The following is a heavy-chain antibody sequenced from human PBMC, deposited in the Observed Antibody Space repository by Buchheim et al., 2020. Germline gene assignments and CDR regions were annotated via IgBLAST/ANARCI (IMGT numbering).Heavy chain of an antibody. V-gene: IGHV3-21*01. CDR3: ARGTTTVAGTH. CDR2: ISGSSNYI. J-gene: IGHJ4*02. CDR1: GFTFSSYA. Sequence: EVQLLESGGGLVQPGGSLRLSCAASGFTFSSYAMSWVRQAPGKGLEWVASISGSSNYIYHADSVTGRFAVSRDNAKKSLYLQMTSLRVEDTAVYYCARGTTTVAGTHWGQGTL. D-gene: IGHD4-23*01.